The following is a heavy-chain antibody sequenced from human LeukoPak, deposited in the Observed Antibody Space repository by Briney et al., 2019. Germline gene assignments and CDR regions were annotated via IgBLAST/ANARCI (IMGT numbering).Heavy chain of an antibody. V-gene: IGHV3-48*03. CDR2: ISSSGSTI. D-gene: IGHD3-22*01. Sequence: GGSLRLSCAASGFTFSSYEMNWVRQAPGKGLEWVSYISSSGSTIHYADSVKGRFTISRDDSKNTLYLQMNSLKTEDTAVYYCTFPERSLYYYDSRKRDAFDIWGQGTMVTVSS. CDR3: TFPERSLYYYDSRKRDAFDI. CDR1: GFTFSSYE. J-gene: IGHJ3*02.